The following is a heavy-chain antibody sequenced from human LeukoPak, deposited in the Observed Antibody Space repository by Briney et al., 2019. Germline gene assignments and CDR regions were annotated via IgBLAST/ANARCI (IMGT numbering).Heavy chain of an antibody. D-gene: IGHD4-17*01. CDR1: GFTFSSCS. CDR2: ISSSSSYI. J-gene: IGHJ3*02. V-gene: IGHV3-21*01. CDR3: AGGGRGTTAFDI. Sequence: KPGGSLRLSCAASGFTFSSCSMNWVRQAPGKGLEWVSSISSSSSYIYYADSVKGRFTISRDNAKNSLYLQMNSLRAEDTAVYYCAGGGRGTTAFDIWGQGTMVTVSS.